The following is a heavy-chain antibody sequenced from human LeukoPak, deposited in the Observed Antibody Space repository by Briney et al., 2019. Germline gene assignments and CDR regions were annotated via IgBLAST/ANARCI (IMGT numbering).Heavy chain of an antibody. Sequence: GGSLRLSCEASGLTFSSHGMYWVRQAPGKGLGWVALIWYDGSNKYYADSVKGRFTISRDNPNNTLYLQMNSLRAEDTAVYYCARSGRGYYDSLDHWGQGDLVTVSS. D-gene: IGHD3-22*01. CDR2: IWYDGSNK. V-gene: IGHV3-33*07. CDR3: ARSGRGYYDSLDH. CDR1: GLTFSSHG. J-gene: IGHJ4*02.